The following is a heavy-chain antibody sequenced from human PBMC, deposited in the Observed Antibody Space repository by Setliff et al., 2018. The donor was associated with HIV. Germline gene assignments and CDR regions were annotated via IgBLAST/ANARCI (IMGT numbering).Heavy chain of an antibody. D-gene: IGHD3-10*01. J-gene: IGHJ4*02. CDR1: GYTFTTYG. CDR2: ISAYNGNT. Sequence: ASVKVSCKPSGYTFTTYGLSWVRQAPGQWLEWMGWISAYNGNTNYAQKLQGRVTMTTDTSTSTAYMELNSVIAADTAVYYCARNRVPSSLWGQGTLVTVSS. CDR3: ARNRVPSSL. V-gene: IGHV1-18*01.